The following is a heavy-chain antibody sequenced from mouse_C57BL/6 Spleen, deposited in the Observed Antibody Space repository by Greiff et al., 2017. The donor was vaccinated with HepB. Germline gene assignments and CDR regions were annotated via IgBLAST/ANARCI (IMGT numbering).Heavy chain of an antibody. Sequence: DVKLQESGPGLVKPSQSLSLTCSVTGYSITSGYYWNWIRQFPGNKLEWMGYISYDGSNNYNPSLKNRISITRDTSKNQFFLKLNSVTTEDTATYYCARDGYYGKDYAMDYWGQGTSVTVSS. D-gene: IGHD1-1*01. CDR2: ISYDGSN. CDR1: GYSITSGYY. V-gene: IGHV3-6*01. J-gene: IGHJ4*01. CDR3: ARDGYYGKDYAMDY.